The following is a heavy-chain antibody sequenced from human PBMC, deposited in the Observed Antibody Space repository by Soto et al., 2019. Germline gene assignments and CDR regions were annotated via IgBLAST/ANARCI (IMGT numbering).Heavy chain of an antibody. Sequence: GESLKISCKGSGYSFTSYWISWVRQMPGKGLEWMGRIDPSDSYTNYSPSFQGHVTISADKSISTACLQWSSLKASDTAMYYGASLDYDFWRGYPTNDAFDIWGQGTMVTVSS. V-gene: IGHV5-10-1*01. D-gene: IGHD3-3*01. CDR3: ASLDYDFWRGYPTNDAFDI. CDR2: IDPSDSYT. CDR1: GYSFTSYW. J-gene: IGHJ3*02.